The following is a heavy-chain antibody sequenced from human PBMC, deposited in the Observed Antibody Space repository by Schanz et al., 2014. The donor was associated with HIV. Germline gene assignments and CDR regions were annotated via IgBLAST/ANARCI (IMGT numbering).Heavy chain of an antibody. CDR2: INHSGST. Sequence: QVQLQQWGAGLLKPSETLSLTCAVYGGSFSGYYWTWIRQPPGKGLEWIGRINHSGSTNYNPSLKSRVTISVDTSSDQFSLKLSSVTAADTAVYYCARDSTMDYFDYWGQGTLVIVSS. CDR1: GGSFSGYY. D-gene: IGHD6-13*01. V-gene: IGHV4-34*01. CDR3: ARDSTMDYFDY. J-gene: IGHJ4*02.